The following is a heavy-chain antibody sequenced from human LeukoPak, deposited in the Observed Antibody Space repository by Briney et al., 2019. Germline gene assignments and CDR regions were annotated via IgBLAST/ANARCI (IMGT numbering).Heavy chain of an antibody. Sequence: ASVKVSCKTSGYTFTSYGISWVRQAPGEGLEWMGWISAYTGNTNYAQKLQGRVTMTTDTSTSTAYMELRSLRSDDTAVYYCAREVSTLFDYWGQGTLVTVSS. CDR3: AREVSTLFDY. D-gene: IGHD5/OR15-5a*01. V-gene: IGHV1-18*01. J-gene: IGHJ4*02. CDR2: ISAYTGNT. CDR1: GYTFTSYG.